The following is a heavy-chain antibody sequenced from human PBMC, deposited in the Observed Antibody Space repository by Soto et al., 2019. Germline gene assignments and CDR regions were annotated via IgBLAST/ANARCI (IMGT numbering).Heavy chain of an antibody. CDR1: SGSLSSGGYY. CDR3: ARAPTYHKDNWFDI. V-gene: IGHV4-31*03. J-gene: IGHJ5*02. Sequence: SETLSPTCTVSSGSLSSGGYYWNWISQHPVKGLEWIAYIYLTGITYSTPSLKSRVILSVDTSKSQFSLELRSVTAADTAIYYCARAPTYHKDNWFDIWGPGVLVTVSS. CDR2: IYLTGIT.